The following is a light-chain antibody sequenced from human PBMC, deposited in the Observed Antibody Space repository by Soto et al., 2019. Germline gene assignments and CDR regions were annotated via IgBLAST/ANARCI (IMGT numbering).Light chain of an antibody. CDR2: DAS. CDR1: QSVSSY. Sequence: EIVLTQSPATLSLSPGERATLSCRASQSVSSYLAWYQQKPGQAPSLLIYDASNRSTGIPARFSGSGSGTDFTLTISSLEPEDFAVYYCQQRSNWPRYTFGQGNKLEIK. V-gene: IGKV3-11*01. J-gene: IGKJ2*01. CDR3: QQRSNWPRYT.